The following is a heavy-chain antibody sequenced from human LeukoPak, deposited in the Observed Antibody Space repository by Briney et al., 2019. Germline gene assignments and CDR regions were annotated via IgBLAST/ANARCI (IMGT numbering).Heavy chain of an antibody. J-gene: IGHJ5*02. CDR2: LNPISGGT. CDR1: GYTFTGYY. CDR3: ARFSRRLYYDSSGP. Sequence: ASVKVSCKASGYTFTGYYMHWGRQAPGQGLEWMGWLNPISGGTNSAQKFHGRVTMTRDTSISTAYMELSRLRSDDTAVYYCARFSRRLYYDSSGPWGQGTLVTVSS. V-gene: IGHV1-2*02. D-gene: IGHD3-22*01.